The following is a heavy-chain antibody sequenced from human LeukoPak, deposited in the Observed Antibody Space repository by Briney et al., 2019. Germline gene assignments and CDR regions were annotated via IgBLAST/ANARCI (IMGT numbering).Heavy chain of an antibody. D-gene: IGHD3-10*01. CDR1: GGSMSNSY. J-gene: IGHJ2*01. CDR3: ATSRKVRGRNWYFDV. CDR2: IYYGGST. Sequence: SETLSLTCTVSGGSMSNSYWSWIRQPPGKGLQWIGYIYYGGSTNYNPALKSQITISIDTSKNQFSLKLNSVTAADTAVYYCATSRKVRGRNWYFDVWGRGSLVTVSS. V-gene: IGHV4-59*08.